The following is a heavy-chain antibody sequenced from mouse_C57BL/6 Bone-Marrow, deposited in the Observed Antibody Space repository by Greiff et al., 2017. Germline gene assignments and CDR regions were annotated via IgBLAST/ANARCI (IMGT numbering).Heavy chain of an antibody. CDR3: ARLYYGSRGDYFDY. D-gene: IGHD1-1*01. CDR2: IYPRSGNT. V-gene: IGHV1-81*01. CDR1: GYTFTSYG. Sequence: QVQLKQSGAELARPGASVKLSCKASGYTFTSYGISWVKQRTGQGLEWIGEIYPRSGNTYYNEKFKGKATLTADKSSSTAYMELRSLTSEDSAVXFCARLYYGSRGDYFDYWGQGTTLTVSS. J-gene: IGHJ2*01.